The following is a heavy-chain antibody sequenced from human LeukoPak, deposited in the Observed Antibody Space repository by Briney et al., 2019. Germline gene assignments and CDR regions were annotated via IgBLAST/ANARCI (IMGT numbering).Heavy chain of an antibody. V-gene: IGHV3-7*04. CDR3: ARGTIAAAGYYYFDY. CDR1: GFTFSNYW. D-gene: IGHD6-13*01. Sequence: GGSLRLSCAVSGFTFSNYWMSWVRQAPGKGLEWVANIRPDGSGEYYVDSVKGRFTISRDNAKNSLYLQMNSLRAEDTAVYYCARGTIAAAGYYYFDYWGQGTQVTVSS. J-gene: IGHJ4*02. CDR2: IRPDGSGE.